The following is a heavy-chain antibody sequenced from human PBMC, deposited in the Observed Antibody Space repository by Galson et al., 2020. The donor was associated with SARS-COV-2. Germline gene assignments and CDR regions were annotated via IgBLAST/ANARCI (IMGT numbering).Heavy chain of an antibody. D-gene: IGHD6-13*01. Sequence: GESLKISCAASGFTFSGSAMHWVRQASGKGLEWVGRIRSKANSYATAYAASVKGRFTISRDDSKNTAYLQMNSLKTEDTAVYYCTRHRDAEGIAAAGTAWGGDYWGQGTLVTVSS. CDR1: GFTFSGSA. J-gene: IGHJ4*02. V-gene: IGHV3-73*01. CDR3: TRHRDAEGIAAAGTAWGGDY. CDR2: IRSKANSYAT.